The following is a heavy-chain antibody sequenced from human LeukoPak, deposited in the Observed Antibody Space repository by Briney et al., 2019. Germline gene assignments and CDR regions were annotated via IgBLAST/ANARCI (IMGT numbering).Heavy chain of an antibody. Sequence: SETLSLTCTVSGGSISSCTYSWGWIRQPPGKGLEWIGSISCSGSTYYNPSLKSRVTISVDTSKNQFSLKLSSVTAADTAVYYCARSYSSGWVGDYWGQGTLVTVSS. J-gene: IGHJ4*02. CDR3: ARSYSSGWVGDY. CDR1: GGSISSCTYS. V-gene: IGHV4-39*07. D-gene: IGHD6-19*01. CDR2: ISCSGST.